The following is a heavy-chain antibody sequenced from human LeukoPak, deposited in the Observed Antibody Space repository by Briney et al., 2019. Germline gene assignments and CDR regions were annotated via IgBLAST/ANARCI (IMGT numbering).Heavy chain of an antibody. D-gene: IGHD2-15*01. Sequence: GGSLRLSCAASGFTFSTYWMSWVRQAPGKGLEWVAVIWYDGSNKYYADSVKGRFTISRDNSKNTLYLQMNSLRAEDTAVYYCARDLRRYCSGGSCYSPFDYWGQGTLVTVSS. V-gene: IGHV3-33*08. CDR2: IWYDGSNK. J-gene: IGHJ4*02. CDR1: GFTFSTYW. CDR3: ARDLRRYCSGGSCYSPFDY.